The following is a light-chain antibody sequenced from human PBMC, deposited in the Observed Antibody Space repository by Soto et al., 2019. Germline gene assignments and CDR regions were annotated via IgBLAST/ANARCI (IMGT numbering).Light chain of an antibody. Sequence: DIQMTQSPSTLSASVGDRVTITCRASQSISSWLAWYQQKPGKAPKLLIYKASGLERGAPSRVSSSGTCAEFALSISTLQPYDFATYYCQQYSIYSTFGQGTKVEIK. CDR1: QSISSW. CDR2: KAS. V-gene: IGKV1-5*03. J-gene: IGKJ1*01. CDR3: QQYSIYST.